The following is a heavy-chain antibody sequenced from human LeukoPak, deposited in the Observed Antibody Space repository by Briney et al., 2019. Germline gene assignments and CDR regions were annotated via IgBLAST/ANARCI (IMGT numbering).Heavy chain of an antibody. CDR1: GFTFDDYA. J-gene: IGHJ4*02. Sequence: PGESLKISCAASGFTFDDYAMHWVRQAPGKGLEWVSGISWNSGSIGYADSVKGRFTISRDNAKNSLYLQMNSLRAEDMALYYCAKDNYYDSSGYIDYWGQGTLVTVSS. D-gene: IGHD3-22*01. CDR2: ISWNSGSI. V-gene: IGHV3-9*03. CDR3: AKDNYYDSSGYIDY.